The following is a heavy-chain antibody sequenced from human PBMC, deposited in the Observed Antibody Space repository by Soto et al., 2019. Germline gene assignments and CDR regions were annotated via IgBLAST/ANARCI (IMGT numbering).Heavy chain of an antibody. CDR1: GYTFTSYG. J-gene: IGHJ6*02. CDR2: INAYNGNT. CDR3: ARVGIGIYYYAGMDV. Sequence: ASVKVSCKASGYTFTSYGISWVRQAPGQGLEWMGWINAYNGNTNYAQKLQGRVTMTTDTSTSTAYMELRSLRSDDSAVYYCARVGIGIYYYAGMDVWGQGTTVTVSS. D-gene: IGHD2-21*01. V-gene: IGHV1-18*01.